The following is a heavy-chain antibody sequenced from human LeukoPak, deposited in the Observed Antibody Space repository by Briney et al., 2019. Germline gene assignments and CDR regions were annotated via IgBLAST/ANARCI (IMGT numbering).Heavy chain of an antibody. CDR3: ARDAGYGGNSDY. CDR2: INKDGSDK. J-gene: IGHJ4*02. Sequence: GGSPRLSCAASGFTFNMYWMTWVRQAPGKGLESVAYINKDGSDKYYVDSVKGRFTVSRDNAKNSLYLQMNSLRAEDTAVYYCARDAGYGGNSDYWGQGTLATVSS. V-gene: IGHV3-7*01. CDR1: GFTFNMYW. D-gene: IGHD4-23*01.